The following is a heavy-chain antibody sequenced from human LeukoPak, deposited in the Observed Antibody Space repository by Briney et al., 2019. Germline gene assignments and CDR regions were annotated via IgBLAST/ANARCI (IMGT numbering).Heavy chain of an antibody. CDR3: ARTYCRGGSCYSYLDY. D-gene: IGHD2-15*01. J-gene: IGHJ4*02. Sequence: SETLSLTCTVSGGSISSYYWSWIRQPPGKGLEWIGYIYYSGSTNYNPSLKSRVTISVDTSKNQFSLKLSSVTAADTAVYYCARTYCRGGSCYSYLDYWGQGTLVTVSS. CDR2: IYYSGST. CDR1: GGSISSYY. V-gene: IGHV4-59*08.